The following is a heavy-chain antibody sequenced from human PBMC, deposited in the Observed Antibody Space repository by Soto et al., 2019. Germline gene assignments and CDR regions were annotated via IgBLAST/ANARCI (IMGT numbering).Heavy chain of an antibody. J-gene: IGHJ4*02. CDR2: LNPNSGEV. CDR1: GYTFIGYY. Sequence: QVQLVQSGAEVKKPGASVKVSCKASGYTFIGYYIHWVRQAPGQGLAWMGRLNPNSGEVTYGETCQGRVSMTRDTSNHTAYMELSRLRSDDTAVYYCARDPRPLLFFDYWGQRTLVTVSS. V-gene: IGHV1-2*06. CDR3: ARDPRPLLFFDY. D-gene: IGHD6-6*01.